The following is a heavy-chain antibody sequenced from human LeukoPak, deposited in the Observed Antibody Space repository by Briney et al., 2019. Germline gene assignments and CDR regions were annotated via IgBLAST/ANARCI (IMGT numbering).Heavy chain of an antibody. CDR2: IGGSGGST. CDR3: AKLGLYSSSWYYYGMDV. Sequence: GGSLRLSCAASGFTFISYAMGWARQAPGKGRGWVSAIGGSGGSTYYADSVKGRFTISRDNSKNTLYLQMNSLRAEDTAVYYCAKLGLYSSSWYYYGMDVWGQGTTVTVSS. D-gene: IGHD6-13*01. V-gene: IGHV3-23*01. J-gene: IGHJ6*02. CDR1: GFTFISYA.